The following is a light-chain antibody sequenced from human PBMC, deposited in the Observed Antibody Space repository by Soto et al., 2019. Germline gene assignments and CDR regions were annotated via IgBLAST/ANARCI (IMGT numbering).Light chain of an antibody. J-gene: IGKJ2*01. Sequence: EIVMTQSPDTLSVSPGDTATLSCRSSQNIHINLAWYQQKPGQAPTLLIYGVTARAPGVPARFSGSGYGTDFTLTIRSVQSGDFGVFYCQQYEGWPRTFGLGT. CDR2: GVT. V-gene: IGKV3-15*01. CDR1: QNIHIN. CDR3: QQYEGWPRT.